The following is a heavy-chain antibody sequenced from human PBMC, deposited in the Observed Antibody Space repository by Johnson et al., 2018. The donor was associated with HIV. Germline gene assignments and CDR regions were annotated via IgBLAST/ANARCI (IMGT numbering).Heavy chain of an antibody. CDR2: IYWTGGRT. V-gene: IGHV3-20*04. CDR1: GFSFDDYD. Sequence: EVQLVESGGGLVQPGGSLRLSCAASGFSFDDYDMSWVRQAPGKGLEWVSGIYWTGGRTSYADSVKGRFTISRDNAKKSLYLQMNSLRAEDTAVYYCARGGDYYDSNRYPAAFDIWGQGTMVTVSS. J-gene: IGHJ3*02. CDR3: ARGGDYYDSNRYPAAFDI. D-gene: IGHD3-22*01.